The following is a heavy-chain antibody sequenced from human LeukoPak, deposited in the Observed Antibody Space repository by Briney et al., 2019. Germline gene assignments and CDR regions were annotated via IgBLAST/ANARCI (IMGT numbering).Heavy chain of an antibody. J-gene: IGHJ4*02. CDR2: IIPLFGAA. CDR3: ARGMWSRPIHY. D-gene: IGHD6-6*01. Sequence: GASVKVSCKASGGALSNYAISWVRQAPGQGLEWMGGIIPLFGAAKYAQKLQGRVTITMDESTTTAYMELSSLRSEDTAVYYCARGMWSRPIHYWGQGTLVTVSS. CDR1: GGALSNYA. V-gene: IGHV1-69*05.